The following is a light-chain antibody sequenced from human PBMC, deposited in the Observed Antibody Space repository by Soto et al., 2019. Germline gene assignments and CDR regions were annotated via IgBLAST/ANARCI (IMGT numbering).Light chain of an antibody. CDR3: NSYAGSNTMV. Sequence: QSALTRPPSASGSPGQSVTISCTGSSSDVGGHNFVSWYQQHPGKAPKLIIYEVSKRPAGVPDRFSGSKSGNTASLTVSGLQAEDEADYHCNSYAGSNTMVFGGRTQLTVL. CDR1: SSDVGGHNF. CDR2: EVS. V-gene: IGLV2-8*01. J-gene: IGLJ2*01.